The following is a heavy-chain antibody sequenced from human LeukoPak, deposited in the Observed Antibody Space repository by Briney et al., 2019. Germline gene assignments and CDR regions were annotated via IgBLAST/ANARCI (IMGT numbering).Heavy chain of an antibody. CDR3: AKDGTYYYDSSGYRYFDY. V-gene: IGHV3-23*01. D-gene: IGHD3-22*01. CDR2: ISGSGGST. J-gene: IGHJ4*02. Sequence: GSLRLSCAASGFTFSSYAMSWVRQAPGKGLEWVSAISGSGGSTYYADSVKGRFTISRDNSKNTLYLQMNSLRAEDTAVYYCAKDGTYYYDSSGYRYFDYWGQGTLVTVSS. CDR1: GFTFSSYA.